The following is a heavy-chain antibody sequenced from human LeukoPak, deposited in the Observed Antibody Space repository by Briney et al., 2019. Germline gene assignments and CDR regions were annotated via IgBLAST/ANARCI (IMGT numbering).Heavy chain of an antibody. CDR2: ISSSSSYI. CDR1: GFTFSSYS. V-gene: IGHV3-21*01. D-gene: IGHD4-23*01. CDR3: ARGDGGNSFDY. J-gene: IGHJ4*02. Sequence: SGGSLRLSCAASGFTFSSYSMNWVRQAPGKGLEWVSSISSSSSYIYYADSVKGRFTISRDSAKNSLYLQMNSLRAEDTAVYYCARGDGGNSFDYWGQGTLVTVSS.